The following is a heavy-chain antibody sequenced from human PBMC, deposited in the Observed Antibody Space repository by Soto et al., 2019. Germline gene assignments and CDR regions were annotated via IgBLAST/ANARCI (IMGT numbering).Heavy chain of an antibody. CDR3: AKLWSSGWYSYDY. CDR2: ISGSGGST. CDR1: GFTFSSYA. D-gene: IGHD6-19*01. V-gene: IGHV3-23*01. Sequence: PGGSLRLSCAASGFTFSSYAMSWVRQAPGKGLEWVSAISGSGGSTYYADSVKGRFTISRDNSKNTLYLQMNSLRAENTAVYYCAKLWSSGWYSYDYWGQGTLVTVSS. J-gene: IGHJ4*02.